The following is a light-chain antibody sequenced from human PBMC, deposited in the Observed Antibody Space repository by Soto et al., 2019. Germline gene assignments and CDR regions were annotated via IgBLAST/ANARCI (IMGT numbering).Light chain of an antibody. CDR2: AAS. J-gene: IGKJ1*01. Sequence: DIQMTQSPSSLSASVGDRVTITCRASQSISSYLNWYQQKPGKAPNLXXYAASSLQSGVPSRFSGSGSGTDLTLTISSLQPEDFATYYCQQSYSTPRWTFGQGTQVDIK. CDR3: QQSYSTPRWT. CDR1: QSISSY. V-gene: IGKV1-39*01.